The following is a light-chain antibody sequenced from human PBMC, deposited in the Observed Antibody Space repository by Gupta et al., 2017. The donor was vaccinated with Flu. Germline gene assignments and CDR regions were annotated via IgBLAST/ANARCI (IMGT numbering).Light chain of an antibody. Sequence: DRATSYCQASQPISSNLAWYQQKPGKAPQVLIYDASTRATGVPSRFSGFGSGTEFTLTISSLQSEDFAIYYCQQYDDRPPLTFGQGTQVEIK. CDR2: DAS. CDR3: QQYDDRPPLT. CDR1: QPISSN. V-gene: IGKV3-15*01. J-gene: IGKJ1*01.